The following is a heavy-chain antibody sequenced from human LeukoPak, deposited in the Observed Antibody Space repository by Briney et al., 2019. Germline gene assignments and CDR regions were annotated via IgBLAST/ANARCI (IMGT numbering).Heavy chain of an antibody. J-gene: IGHJ6*03. CDR1: GGSFSGYY. V-gene: IGHV4-34*01. CDR3: ARGQVTKEGGYCSGGSCYTGPYYYYMDV. D-gene: IGHD2-15*01. Sequence: SETLSLTCAVYGGSFSGYYWSWIRQPPGKGLEWIGEINHGGSTNYNPSLKSRVTISVDTSKNQFSLKLSSVTAADTAVYYCARGQVTKEGGYCSGGSCYTGPYYYYMDVWGKGTTVTVSS. CDR2: INHGGST.